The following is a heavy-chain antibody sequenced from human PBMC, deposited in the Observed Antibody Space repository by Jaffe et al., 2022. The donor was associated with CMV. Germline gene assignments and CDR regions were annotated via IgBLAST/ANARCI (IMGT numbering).Heavy chain of an antibody. V-gene: IGHV3-33*01. Sequence: QVQLVESGGGVVQPGRSLRLSCAASGFTFSSYGMHWVRQAPGKGLEWVAVIWYDGSNKYYADSVKGRFTISRDNSKNTLYLQMNSLRAEDTAVYYCARDSKFSSSPAYYFDYWGQGTLVTVSS. CDR2: IWYDGSNK. CDR3: ARDSKFSSSPAYYFDY. J-gene: IGHJ4*02. D-gene: IGHD6-6*01. CDR1: GFTFSSYG.